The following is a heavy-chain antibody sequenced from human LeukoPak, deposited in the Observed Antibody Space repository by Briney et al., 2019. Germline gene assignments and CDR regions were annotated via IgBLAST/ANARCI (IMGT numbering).Heavy chain of an antibody. D-gene: IGHD3-22*01. V-gene: IGHV4-59*08. Sequence: SETLSLTCTVSGGSISSYYWSWIRQPPGKGLEWIGYIYYSGSTNYNPSLKSRVTISVDTSKNQFSLKLSSVTAADTAVYYCAGTQYYYDSSGYYPLVFDYWGQGTLVTVSS. CDR3: AGTQYYYDSSGYYPLVFDY. J-gene: IGHJ4*02. CDR1: GGSISSYY. CDR2: IYYSGST.